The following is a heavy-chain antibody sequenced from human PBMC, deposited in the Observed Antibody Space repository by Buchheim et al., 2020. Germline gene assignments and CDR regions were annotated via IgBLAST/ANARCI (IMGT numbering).Heavy chain of an antibody. CDR3: ARVGYYDFWSGSDV. V-gene: IGHV3-33*01. D-gene: IGHD3-3*01. Sequence: QVQLVESGGGVVQPGRSLRLSCAASGFTFISYGMHWVRQAPGKGLEWVAVIWYDGTNKWYADSVKGRFTISRDNSNNTLYLQMNSLRAEDTAVYYCARVGYYDFWSGSDVWGQGTT. CDR2: IWYDGTNK. J-gene: IGHJ6*02. CDR1: GFTFISYG.